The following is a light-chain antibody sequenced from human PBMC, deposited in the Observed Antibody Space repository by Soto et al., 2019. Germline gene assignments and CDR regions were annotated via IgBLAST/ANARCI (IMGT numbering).Light chain of an antibody. CDR3: QHRGT. J-gene: IGKJ5*01. CDR2: KAS. V-gene: IGKV1-5*03. CDR1: QSISSW. Sequence: DIQMTQSPSTLSASVGDRVTITCRASQSISSWLAWYQQKPGKAPKLLIYKASSLESGVPSRFSGSGSGTEFILTISSLQPDYFATYYCQHRGTFGQGTRLEIK.